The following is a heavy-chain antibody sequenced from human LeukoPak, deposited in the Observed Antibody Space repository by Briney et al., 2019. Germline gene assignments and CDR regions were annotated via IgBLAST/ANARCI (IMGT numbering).Heavy chain of an antibody. CDR2: ISKSGDTI. Sequence: GGSLRLSCAASGITFSDYYMSRIRQAPGKGLEWLSYISKSGDTIYYADSVRGRFTISRDNARNSLYLQMNSLTVADTATYYCVITAGWATATDHWGQGALVTVSS. V-gene: IGHV3-11*04. CDR1: GITFSDYY. D-gene: IGHD1-14*01. J-gene: IGHJ5*02. CDR3: VITAGWATATDH.